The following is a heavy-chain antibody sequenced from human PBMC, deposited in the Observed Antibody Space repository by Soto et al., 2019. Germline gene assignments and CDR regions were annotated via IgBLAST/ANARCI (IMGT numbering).Heavy chain of an antibody. CDR3: ARDWHSSSFYGNYYYYGMDV. D-gene: IGHD6-6*01. V-gene: IGHV3-11*06. CDR2: ISSSSSYT. J-gene: IGHJ6*02. Sequence: PGGSLRLSCAASGFTFSDYYMSWIRQAPGKGLEWVSYISSSSSYTNYADSVKGRFTISRDNAKNSLYLQMNNLRAEDTAVYYCARDWHSSSFYGNYYYYGMDVWGQGTTVTVSS. CDR1: GFTFSDYY.